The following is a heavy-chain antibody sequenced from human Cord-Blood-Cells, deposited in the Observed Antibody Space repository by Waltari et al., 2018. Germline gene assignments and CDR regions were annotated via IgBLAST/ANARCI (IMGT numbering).Heavy chain of an antibody. D-gene: IGHD6-6*01. V-gene: IGHV4-39*01. Sequence: QLQLQESGPGLVKPSETLSLTCPVSGGSISSSSYYWGWIRQPPGKGLEWIGSIYYSGSTYANPALKSRVTISVDTSKNQFSLKLSSVTAADTAVYYCASEYSSSSNWFDPWGQGTLVTVSS. J-gene: IGHJ5*02. CDR2: IYYSGST. CDR3: ASEYSSSSNWFDP. CDR1: GGSISSSSYY.